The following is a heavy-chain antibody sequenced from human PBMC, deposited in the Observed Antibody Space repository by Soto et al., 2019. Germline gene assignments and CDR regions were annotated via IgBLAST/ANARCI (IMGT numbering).Heavy chain of an antibody. J-gene: IGHJ4*02. Sequence: QVQLVQSGAEVKKPGASVKVSCKASGYTFTSYAISWVRQAPGQGLEWMGWISAYNGNTNYAQKLQGRVTMTTDTPTTTAYMELRTLRSADPAVYSWARSGPPAGYWGQGPLVTVSS. V-gene: IGHV1-18*01. CDR2: ISAYNGNT. CDR1: GYTFTSYA. CDR3: ARSGPPAGY. D-gene: IGHD3-10*01.